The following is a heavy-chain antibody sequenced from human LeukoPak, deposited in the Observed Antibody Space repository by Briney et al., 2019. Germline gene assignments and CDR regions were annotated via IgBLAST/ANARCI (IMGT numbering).Heavy chain of an antibody. CDR1: GFTLSSYA. D-gene: IGHD2-2*01. J-gene: IGHJ4*02. CDR2: ISGSGGST. CDR3: AVEDCSSISCYFF. V-gene: IGHV3-23*01. Sequence: GGSLRLSCVASGFTLSSYAMSWVRQAPGKGLEWVSGISGSGGSTYYADSVKGRFTISRDNSKNTLYLQMNSLRAEDTATYYCAVEDCSSISCYFFWGQGTLLTVSS.